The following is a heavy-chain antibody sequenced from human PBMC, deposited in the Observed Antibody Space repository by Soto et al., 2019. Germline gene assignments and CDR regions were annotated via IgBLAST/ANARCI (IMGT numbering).Heavy chain of an antibody. J-gene: IGHJ4*02. CDR1: GGSFSGYY. CDR3: ARGLAVAGTRANSSPFDY. V-gene: IGHV4-34*01. CDR2: INHSGST. D-gene: IGHD6-19*01. Sequence: SETLSLTCAVYGGSFSGYYWSWIRQPPGKGLERIGEINHSGSTNYNPSLKSRVTISVDTSKNQFSLKLSSVTAADTAVYYCARGLAVAGTRANSSPFDYWGQGTLVTVSS.